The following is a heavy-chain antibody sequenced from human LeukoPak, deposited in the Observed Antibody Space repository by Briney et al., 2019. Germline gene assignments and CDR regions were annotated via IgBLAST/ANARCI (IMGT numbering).Heavy chain of an antibody. V-gene: IGHV4-59*01. CDR1: RGFISGYY. CDR3: ARHVVVPAPMVDP. J-gene: IGHJ5*02. Sequence: KASETLSLTCTVSRGFISGYYWSWIRQPPGKGLEWIGNIYNSGSANYSPSFKSRVTISVDTSKNQFSLKLTSVTAADTAVYYCARHVVVPAPMVDPWGQGTLVTVSS. D-gene: IGHD2-2*01. CDR2: IYNSGSA.